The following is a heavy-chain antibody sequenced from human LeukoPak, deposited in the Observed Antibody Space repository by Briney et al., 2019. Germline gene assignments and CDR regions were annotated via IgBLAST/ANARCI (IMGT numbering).Heavy chain of an antibody. CDR2: IIPILGIA. Sequence: ASVKVSCKASGGTFSSYAISWVRQAPGQGLEWMGRIIPILGIANYAQKFQGRVTITAGKSTSTAYMELSSLRSEDTAVYYCAREVVVVPAAMGGYYFDYWGQGTLVTVSS. D-gene: IGHD2-2*01. CDR1: GGTFSSYA. CDR3: AREVVVVPAAMGGYYFDY. J-gene: IGHJ4*02. V-gene: IGHV1-69*04.